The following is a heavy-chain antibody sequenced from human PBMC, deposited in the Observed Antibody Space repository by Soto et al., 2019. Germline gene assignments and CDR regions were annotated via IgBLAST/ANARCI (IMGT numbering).Heavy chain of an antibody. CDR1: GGTFSSYA. CDR2: IIPIFGTA. V-gene: IGHV1-69*01. D-gene: IGHD5-12*01. Sequence: QVRLVQSGAEVKKPGSSVKVSCKASGGTFSSYAISWVRQAPGQGVEWMGGIIPIFGTANYAQKFQGRVTITADESTSPAYMELSSLRSEDTALYYCARVRRIVATIPYFDYWGQGTLVTVSS. CDR3: ARVRRIVATIPYFDY. J-gene: IGHJ4*02.